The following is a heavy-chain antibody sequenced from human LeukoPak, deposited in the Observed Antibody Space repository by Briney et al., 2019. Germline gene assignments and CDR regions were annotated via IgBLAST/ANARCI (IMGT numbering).Heavy chain of an antibody. Sequence: SETLSLTCTVSGGSISSYYWSWIRQPAGKGLEWIGRIYTSGSTNYNPSLKSRVTISVDTSKNQVSLKLSSVTAADTAVYYCARLQLAHYFFDYWDPGTLVTVSS. D-gene: IGHD6-13*01. J-gene: IGHJ4*02. V-gene: IGHV4-4*07. CDR3: ARLQLAHYFFDY. CDR2: IYTSGST. CDR1: GGSISSYY.